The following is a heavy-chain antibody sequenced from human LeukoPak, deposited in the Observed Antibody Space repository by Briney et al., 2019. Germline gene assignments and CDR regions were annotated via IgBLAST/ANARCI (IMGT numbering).Heavy chain of an antibody. CDR2: ISCRNYI. J-gene: IGHJ4*02. D-gene: IGHD3-10*01. Sequence: GGSLRLSCAASGFTFSDYYMSWIRQAPGKGLEWVSYISCRNYITYADSVKGRFTISRDNAKNSLFVKMKSQRAEDTAVYYGGRVRGGNFDFWGQGTLVTVSS. V-gene: IGHV3-11*05. CDR3: GRVRGGNFDF. CDR1: GFTFSDYY.